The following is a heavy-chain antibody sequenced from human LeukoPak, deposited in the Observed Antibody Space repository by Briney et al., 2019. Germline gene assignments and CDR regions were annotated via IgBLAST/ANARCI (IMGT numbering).Heavy chain of an antibody. CDR2: ISSSSSYI. Sequence: PGGSLRLSCAASGFTFSDYYMSWIRQAPGKGLEWVSSISSSSSYIYYADSVKGRFTISRDNAKNSLYLQMNSLRAEDTAVYYCARDRSIFGRDYYYYGMDVWGQGTTVTVSS. V-gene: IGHV3-11*06. D-gene: IGHD3-3*01. J-gene: IGHJ6*02. CDR3: ARDRSIFGRDYYYYGMDV. CDR1: GFTFSDYY.